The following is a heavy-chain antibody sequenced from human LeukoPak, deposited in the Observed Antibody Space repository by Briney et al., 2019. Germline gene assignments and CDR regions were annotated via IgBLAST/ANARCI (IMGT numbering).Heavy chain of an antibody. CDR1: GGSFSGYY. CDR2: INHSGST. Sequence: PSETLSLTCAVYGGSFSGYYWSWIRQPPGKGLEWIGEINHSGSTNYNPSLKSRVTISVDTSKNQFSLDLTSLTAADTAVYYCAKSNGYGLVDIWGQGTMVTVSS. V-gene: IGHV4-34*01. J-gene: IGHJ3*02. D-gene: IGHD3-10*01. CDR3: AKSNGYGLVDI.